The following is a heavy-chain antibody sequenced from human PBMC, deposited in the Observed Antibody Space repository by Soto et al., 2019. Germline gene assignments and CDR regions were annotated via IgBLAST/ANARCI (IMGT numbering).Heavy chain of an antibody. CDR3: AGERVMITFGGVIVRFGVDV. CDR2: INPNSGGT. Sequence: ASVKVSCKASGYTFTGYYMHWVRQAPGQGLEWMGWINPNSGGTNYAQKFQGWVTMTRDTSISTAYMELSRLRSDDTAVYYCAGERVMITFGGVIVRFGVDVWGQGTTVTVSS. J-gene: IGHJ6*02. D-gene: IGHD3-16*02. CDR1: GYTFTGYY. V-gene: IGHV1-2*04.